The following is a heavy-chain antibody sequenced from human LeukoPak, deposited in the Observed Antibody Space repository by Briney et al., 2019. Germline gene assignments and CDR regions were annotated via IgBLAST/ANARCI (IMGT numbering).Heavy chain of an antibody. Sequence: GASVKVSCKGSGYTFTSYGINWVRQATGQGLEWMGWMNPNSGNTGYAQKFQGRVTFSRNTSITTAYMELSSLRSEDTAVYYCARAIRADRRGSWFDPWGQGTLVTVSS. D-gene: IGHD6-6*01. CDR2: MNPNSGNT. CDR3: ARAIRADRRGSWFDP. CDR1: GYTFTSYG. V-gene: IGHV1-8*03. J-gene: IGHJ5*02.